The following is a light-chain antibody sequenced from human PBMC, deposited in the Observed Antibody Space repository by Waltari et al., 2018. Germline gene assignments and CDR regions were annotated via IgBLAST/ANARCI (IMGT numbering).Light chain of an antibody. V-gene: IGKV3-20*01. J-gene: IGKJ1*01. CDR2: DAS. Sequence: EIMLTQSPGTLSLSPGKRATLSCRASQSISRFLAWYQQKPGQAPRLLIYDASSRATGIPDRFSGSGSGTDFSLTISRLEPEDIAVYYCQKYGSLPATFGQGTKVEIK. CDR3: QKYGSLPAT. CDR1: QSISRF.